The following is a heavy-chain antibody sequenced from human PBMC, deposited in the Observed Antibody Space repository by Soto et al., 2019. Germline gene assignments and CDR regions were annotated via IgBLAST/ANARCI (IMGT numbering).Heavy chain of an antibody. J-gene: IGHJ4*02. CDR2: MNPNRGNT. CDR1: GYTFTSYD. CDR3: ARADYYDRRGYLLPCGY. V-gene: IGHV1-8*01. D-gene: IGHD3-22*01. Sequence: QVQLVQSGAEVKKPGASVKVSCKASGYTFTSYDINWVRQATGQGLEWMGWMNPNRGNTGYAQKFQGRVTMTRNTSISTAYMELSSLRSEDTAVYYCARADYYDRRGYLLPCGYWGQGTLVTVSS.